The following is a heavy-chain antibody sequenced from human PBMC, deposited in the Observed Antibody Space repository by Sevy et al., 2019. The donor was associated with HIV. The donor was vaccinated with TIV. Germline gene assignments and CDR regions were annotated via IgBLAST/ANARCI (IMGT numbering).Heavy chain of an antibody. V-gene: IGHV4-59*01. J-gene: IGHJ6*02. CDR2: FYYSRGT. Sequence: SETLSLTCSVSGGPISSYYWSWIRQPPGKGLEWIGYFYYSRGTNYNPSLKSRVTISVDTSKNQISLKLGSVTAADTAVYYCARTSAYYYYAVDVWGQGTTVTVSS. D-gene: IGHD2-2*01. CDR3: ARTSAYYYYAVDV. CDR1: GGPISSYY.